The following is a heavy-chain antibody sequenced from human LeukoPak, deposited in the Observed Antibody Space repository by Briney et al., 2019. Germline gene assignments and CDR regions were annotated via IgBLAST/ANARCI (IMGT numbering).Heavy chain of an antibody. Sequence: GGSLRLSCEASGFTFGSYAMYWVRQAPGKGLEWVAGIFGSGGSAHYADSAKGRFTISRDNSKNTVYLQINSLRAEDTAVYYCAGGSSSNVYFDYWGQGTLVTVSS. V-gene: IGHV3-23*01. J-gene: IGHJ4*02. CDR1: GFTFGSYA. CDR2: IFGSGGSA. D-gene: IGHD6-13*01. CDR3: AGGSSSNVYFDY.